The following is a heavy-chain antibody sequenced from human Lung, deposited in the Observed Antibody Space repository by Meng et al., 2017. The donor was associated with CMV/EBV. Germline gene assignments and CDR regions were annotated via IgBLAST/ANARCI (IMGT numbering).Heavy chain of an antibody. J-gene: IGHJ6*02. CDR1: GFTFSSYW. Sequence: GEXXKISCAASGFTFSSYWMSWVRQAPGKGLEWVANIKQDGSEKYYVDSVKGRFTISRDNAKNSLYLQMNSLRAEDTAVYYCARVSGIAVAGTLGFGYYYYGMDVWGQGNXVNGAS. CDR3: ARVSGIAVAGTLGFGYYYYGMDV. V-gene: IGHV3-7*01. D-gene: IGHD6-19*01. CDR2: IKQDGSEK.